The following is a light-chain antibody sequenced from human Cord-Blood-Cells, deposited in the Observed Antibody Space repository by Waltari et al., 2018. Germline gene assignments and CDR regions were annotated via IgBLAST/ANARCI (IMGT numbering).Light chain of an antibody. J-gene: IGKJ4*01. CDR1: QSVLYSSNTKNY. CDR2: WAS. V-gene: IGKV4-1*01. CDR3: QQYYSTPLT. Sequence: IVMTQSPDSLAVSLGERATLNCKSSQSVLYSSNTKNYVAWYQQKPGQPPKLPIYWASTRESGVPDRFSGSGSGTDFTLTISSLQAEDVAVYYCQQYYSTPLTFGGGTKVEIK.